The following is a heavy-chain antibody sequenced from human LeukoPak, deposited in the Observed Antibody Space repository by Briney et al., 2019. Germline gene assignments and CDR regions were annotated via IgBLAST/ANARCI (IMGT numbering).Heavy chain of an antibody. D-gene: IGHD3-22*01. CDR1: GFTFSSYS. J-gene: IGHJ3*02. Sequence: GGSLRLSCAASGFTFSSYSMNWVRQAPGKGLEWVSYISSSSSTIYYADSVKGRFTISRDNAKNSLYLQMNSLRDEDTAVYYCARDLEDSSPFGAFDMWGQGTMVTVSS. CDR2: ISSSSSTI. V-gene: IGHV3-48*02. CDR3: ARDLEDSSPFGAFDM.